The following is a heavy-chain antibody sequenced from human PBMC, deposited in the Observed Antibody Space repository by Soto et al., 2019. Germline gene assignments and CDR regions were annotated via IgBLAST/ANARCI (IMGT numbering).Heavy chain of an antibody. J-gene: IGHJ5*02. CDR1: GFTFSSSA. CDR3: ATRIGNIGWYWLDT. CDR2: IVLGNGNT. V-gene: IGHV1-58*01. Sequence: SVKVSCKVSGFTFSSSAVQWVRQARGQRLEWIGWIVLGNGNTNYAQKFQERVTITRDMSTSTAYMEVRSLTSDDTAVYYCATRIGNIGWYWLDTWGQGTLVTVSS. D-gene: IGHD6-19*01.